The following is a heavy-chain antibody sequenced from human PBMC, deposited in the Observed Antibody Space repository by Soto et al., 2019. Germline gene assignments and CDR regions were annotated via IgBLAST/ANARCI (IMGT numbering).Heavy chain of an antibody. V-gene: IGHV2-5*02. CDR2: IYWADNK. CDR3: VHSYVLELPGHFHH. J-gene: IGHJ1*01. D-gene: IGHD1-7*01. Sequence: SGPTLVNPTQTLTLTCTFSGFSLSTSGVAVGWIRQPPGKALEWLAVIYWADNKRYSPSLNSRLTIAKDTSKNQVVLTMTNMDPVDTATYYCVHSYVLELPGHFHHWGQGTLVTVSS. CDR1: GFSLSTSGVA.